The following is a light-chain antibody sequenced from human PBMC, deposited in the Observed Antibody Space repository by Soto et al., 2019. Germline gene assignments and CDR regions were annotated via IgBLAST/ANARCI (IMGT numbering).Light chain of an antibody. V-gene: IGKV1-5*01. J-gene: IGKJ1*01. CDR1: QFISTW. CDR3: QFYNSYSWT. CDR2: EAS. Sequence: DIQMTQSPSTLSASVGVRVTITCRANQFISTWVAWFQQKPGKAPRLLIHEASALQSGVPSRFRGSGSGTEFTLSISSLQRDDFATYYCQFYNSYSWTFGQGTKVEI.